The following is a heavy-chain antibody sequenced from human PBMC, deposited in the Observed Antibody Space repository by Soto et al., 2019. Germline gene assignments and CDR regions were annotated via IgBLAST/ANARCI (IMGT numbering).Heavy chain of an antibody. V-gene: IGHV1-46*01. Sequence: SVKVSCKASGYTFTSYYMHWVRQAPGQGLEWMGIINPSGGSTSYAQKFQGRVTMTRDTSTSTVYMELSSLRSEDTAVYYCAREGVTMVRGLKGNWFDPWGQGTLVTVSS. CDR2: INPSGGST. CDR3: AREGVTMVRGLKGNWFDP. CDR1: GYTFTSYY. J-gene: IGHJ5*02. D-gene: IGHD3-10*01.